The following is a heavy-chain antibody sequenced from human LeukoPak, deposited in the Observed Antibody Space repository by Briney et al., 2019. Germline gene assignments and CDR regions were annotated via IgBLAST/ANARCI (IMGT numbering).Heavy chain of an antibody. D-gene: IGHD1-26*01. Sequence: GRSLRLSCVASGFPFDEFAMHWVRQTPGKGLEWVSVISWNSGSTHYANSVKGRFTISRDNAKSSLYLQMNSLRAEDTAFYYCAKDSGSVGPNWFDPWGQGTLVSVSS. CDR2: ISWNSGST. J-gene: IGHJ5*02. V-gene: IGHV3-9*01. CDR1: GFPFDEFA. CDR3: AKDSGSVGPNWFDP.